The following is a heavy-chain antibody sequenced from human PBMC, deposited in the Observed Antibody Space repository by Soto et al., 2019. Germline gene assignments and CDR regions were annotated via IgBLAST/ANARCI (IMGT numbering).Heavy chain of an antibody. D-gene: IGHD2-2*01. V-gene: IGHV3-7*01. Sequence: GGSLRLSCAASGFTFSSYWMSWVRQAPGKGLEWVANIKQDGSEKYYVDSVKGRFTISRDNAKNSLYLQMNSLRAEDTAVYYCARAKIRGASTSHNRVEYGMDVWGQGTTVTVSS. J-gene: IGHJ6*02. CDR3: ARAKIRGASTSHNRVEYGMDV. CDR1: GFTFSSYW. CDR2: IKQDGSEK.